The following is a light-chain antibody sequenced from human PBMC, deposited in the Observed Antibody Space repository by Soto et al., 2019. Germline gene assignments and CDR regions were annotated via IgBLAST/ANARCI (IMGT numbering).Light chain of an antibody. J-gene: IGKJ1*01. V-gene: IGKV1-5*01. CDR1: QSISSY. CDR2: VAS. Sequence: DIQMTQSPSSLSASVGDRVTITCRASQSISSYLSWYQQKPGKAPKLLINVASTLQSGVPSRFSGSGSGTEFTLTISSLQPDDFATYYCQHYNSYGTFGQGTKVDIK. CDR3: QHYNSYGT.